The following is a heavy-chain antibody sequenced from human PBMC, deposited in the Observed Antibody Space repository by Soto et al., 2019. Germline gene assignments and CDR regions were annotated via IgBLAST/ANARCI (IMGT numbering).Heavy chain of an antibody. D-gene: IGHD5-18*01. CDR3: ARGGHTAHDY. CDR2: IYSDGST. V-gene: IGHV3-53*01. J-gene: IGHJ4*02. Sequence: PGGSLRLSCAASGFTVSSKYMSWVRQAPGKGLEWVSVIYSDGSTYYADSVKGRFTISRDNSKNTLYLQMNSLGAEDTAVYYCARGGHTAHDYWGQGTLVTVSS. CDR1: GFTVSSKY.